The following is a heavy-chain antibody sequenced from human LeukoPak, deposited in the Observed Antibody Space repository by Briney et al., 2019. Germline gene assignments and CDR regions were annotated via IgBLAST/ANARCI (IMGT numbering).Heavy chain of an antibody. V-gene: IGHV4-39*01. D-gene: IGHD5-12*01. CDR3: ARHKGLRYGARYNAFDI. Sequence: SETLSLTCTVSGCSISSSSYYWVWIRQPPGKGLEWIGSIYYSGSTYYNPSLKGRVTISVDTSKNQYSLKLSSVTAADTAVYYCARHKGLRYGARYNAFDIWGQGTMVTVSS. CDR1: GCSISSSSYY. J-gene: IGHJ3*02. CDR2: IYYSGST.